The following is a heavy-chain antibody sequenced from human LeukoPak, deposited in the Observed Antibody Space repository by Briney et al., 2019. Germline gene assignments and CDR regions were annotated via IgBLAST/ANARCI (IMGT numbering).Heavy chain of an antibody. Sequence: GGSLRLSCAASGFTFSSSAMSWVRQAPGKGLEWVGRIKSKTDGGTTDYAAPVKGRFTISRDDSKNTLYLQMNSLKTEDTAVYYCTSGIYGMDVWGQGTTVTVSS. V-gene: IGHV3-15*01. D-gene: IGHD6-13*01. CDR3: TSGIYGMDV. J-gene: IGHJ6*02. CDR1: GFTFSSSA. CDR2: IKSKTDGGTT.